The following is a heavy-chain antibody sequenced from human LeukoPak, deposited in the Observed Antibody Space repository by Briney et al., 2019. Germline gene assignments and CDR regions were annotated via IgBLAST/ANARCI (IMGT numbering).Heavy chain of an antibody. D-gene: IGHD3-10*01. CDR2: IYHSGST. J-gene: IGHJ4*02. V-gene: IGHV4-38-2*02. Sequence: KTSETLSLTCTVSGYSISSGYYWAWIRPPPGKGPEWIGSIYHSGSTYYKPSLKSRVTISIDTSKNQFSLKLSSVTAADTAVYYCARDLWGSGIDNWGQGALVTVSS. CDR1: GYSISSGYY. CDR3: ARDLWGSGIDN.